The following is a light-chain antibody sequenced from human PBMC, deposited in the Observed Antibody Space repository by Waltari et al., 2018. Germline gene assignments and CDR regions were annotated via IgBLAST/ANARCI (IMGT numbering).Light chain of an antibody. CDR2: KDS. CDR1: ALAKQY. V-gene: IGLV3-25*03. Sequence: SYELTQPPSVSVSPGQTARITCSADALAKQYGYWYQQKPGKAPVLVIYKDSERPSGIPAQFSGSSSGTTVTLTISGVQAEDEADYYCQSADSSGTYLVFGGGTKLTVL. CDR3: QSADSSGTYLV. J-gene: IGLJ2*01.